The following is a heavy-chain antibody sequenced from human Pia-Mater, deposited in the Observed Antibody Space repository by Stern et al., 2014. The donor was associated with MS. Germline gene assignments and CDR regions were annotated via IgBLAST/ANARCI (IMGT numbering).Heavy chain of an antibody. D-gene: IGHD3-22*01. Sequence: QVQLVQSGAEVKKPGASVKVSCKASGYTFTSYGSSWVRQAPLQCLEWRGLIIAYNVNTHTSPNLQGSATMTTNTSTSTASMELSSLRSDDTAVYHCARDGSIVVPRGDDAFDIWGQGTMVTVSS. CDR2: IIAYNVNT. V-gene: IGHV1-18*01. CDR1: GYTFTSYG. J-gene: IGHJ3*02. CDR3: ARDGSIVVPRGDDAFDI.